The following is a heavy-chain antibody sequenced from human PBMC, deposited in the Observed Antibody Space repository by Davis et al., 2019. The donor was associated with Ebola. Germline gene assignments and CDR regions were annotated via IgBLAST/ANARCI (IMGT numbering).Heavy chain of an antibody. V-gene: IGHV4-38-2*02. Sequence: SETLSLTCTVSSHSISSGYYWGWIRQPPEKGLEWIGSIYHGGTTYYNPSLKSRVTISVDTSKNQFSLKLSSVTAADTAVYYCARGLYPWELDYWGQGTLVTVSS. D-gene: IGHD1-1*01. CDR2: IYHGGTT. CDR1: SHSISSGYY. J-gene: IGHJ4*02. CDR3: ARGLYPWELDY.